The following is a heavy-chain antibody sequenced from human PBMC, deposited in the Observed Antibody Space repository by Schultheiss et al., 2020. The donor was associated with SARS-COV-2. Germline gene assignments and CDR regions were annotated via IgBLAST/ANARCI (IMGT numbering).Heavy chain of an antibody. V-gene: IGHV4-39*07. CDR3: ARSNRAAAVNWFDP. CDR1: GGSISSSSYY. CDR2: IYYSGST. Sequence: SETLSLTCTVSGGSISSSSYYWGWIRQPPGKGLERIGSIYYSGSTYYNPSLKSRVTISVDTSKNQFSLKLSSVTAADTAVYYCARSNRAAAVNWFDPWGQGTLVTVSS. D-gene: IGHD6-13*01. J-gene: IGHJ5*02.